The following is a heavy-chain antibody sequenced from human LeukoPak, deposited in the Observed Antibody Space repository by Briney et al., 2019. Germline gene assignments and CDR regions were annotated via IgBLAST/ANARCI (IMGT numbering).Heavy chain of an antibody. J-gene: IGHJ3*02. CDR3: RIVAVPPPREASYI. CDR2: INHSGST. V-gene: IGHV4-34*01. Sequence: SETLSLTCAFYGGSFSAYYWSWIRQPPGKGLEWIGEINHSGSTNYNPSLKSRVTMSVDTSKNQFSLKLSSVTAADTAVYYCRIVAVPPPREASYIWGQGTMVTVTS. D-gene: IGHD2-2*01. CDR1: GGSFSAYY.